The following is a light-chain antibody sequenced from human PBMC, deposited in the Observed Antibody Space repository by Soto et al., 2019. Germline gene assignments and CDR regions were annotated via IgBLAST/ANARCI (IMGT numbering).Light chain of an antibody. Sequence: SVLTQSPGTLALSPGERATLSCRASQSVSSNDLAWYQQKPGQAPRLLIYGASSRATGIPDRFSGSGSGTDFTLTISRLEPEDFAMYYCQQCGSSPTFGQGTKVDIK. CDR1: QSVSSND. J-gene: IGKJ1*01. CDR3: QQCGSSPT. V-gene: IGKV3-20*01. CDR2: GAS.